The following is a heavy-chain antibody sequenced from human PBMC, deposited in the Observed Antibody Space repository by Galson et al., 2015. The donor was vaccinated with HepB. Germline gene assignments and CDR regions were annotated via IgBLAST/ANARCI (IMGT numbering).Heavy chain of an antibody. V-gene: IGHV1-24*01. CDR3: ATAPGCSWFDP. CDR1: GYTLTQLY. CDR2: FDAEDGET. J-gene: IGHJ5*02. D-gene: IGHD4/OR15-4a*01. Sequence: SVRVSCTASGYTLTQLYMHWVRQAPGKGLEWMEGFDAEDGETIYAQKFQGRVTMTEDTSTDTDYMELSSLRSEDTAVYYCATAPGCSWFDPWGKGTLVTVSS.